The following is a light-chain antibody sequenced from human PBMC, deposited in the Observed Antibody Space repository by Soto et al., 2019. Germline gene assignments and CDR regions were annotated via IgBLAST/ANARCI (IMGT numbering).Light chain of an antibody. V-gene: IGKV1-39*01. J-gene: IGKJ1*01. CDR1: QTIIRY. Sequence: DIQMTQSPSSLSASIGDRFTITCRASQTIIRYLNWYQQKPGKAPRLLIYAASSLQSGVPSRFSGSGSGTDFTLTVSSLQPEDFATYYCQQSYKSPRTFGQGTRVEIK. CDR2: AAS. CDR3: QQSYKSPRT.